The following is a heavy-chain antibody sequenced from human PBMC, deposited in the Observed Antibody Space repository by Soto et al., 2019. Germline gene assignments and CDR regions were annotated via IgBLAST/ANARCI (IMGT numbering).Heavy chain of an antibody. CDR1: GGSISSYY. Sequence: PSETLSLTCTVSGGSISSYYWSWIRQPAGKGLEWIGRIYTSGSTNYNPSLKSRVTMSVDTSKNQFSLKLSSVTAADTAVYYCVWTPPHYYYGMDVWGQGTTVTVSS. CDR3: VWTPPHYYYGMDV. V-gene: IGHV4-4*07. D-gene: IGHD3-3*01. J-gene: IGHJ6*02. CDR2: IYTSGST.